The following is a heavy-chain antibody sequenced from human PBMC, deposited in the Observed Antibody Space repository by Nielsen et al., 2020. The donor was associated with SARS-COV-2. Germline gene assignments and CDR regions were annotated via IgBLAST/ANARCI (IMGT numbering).Heavy chain of an antibody. D-gene: IGHD2-21*02. Sequence: SLKISCAASGFTFDDYGMSWVRQAPGKGLEWVSGISWNSGSIGYADSVKGRFTISRDNAKNSLYLQMNSLRAEDTALYYCAKLVGGDQSDYWGQGTLVTVSS. CDR2: ISWNSGSI. CDR3: AKLVGGDQSDY. V-gene: IGHV3-9*01. CDR1: GFTFDDYG. J-gene: IGHJ4*02.